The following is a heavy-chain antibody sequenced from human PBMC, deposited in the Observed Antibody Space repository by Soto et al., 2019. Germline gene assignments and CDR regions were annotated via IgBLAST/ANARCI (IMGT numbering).Heavy chain of an antibody. J-gene: IGHJ4*02. D-gene: IGHD6-13*01. CDR3: ARGGRTSSSWSNPVFDY. CDR1: GGTFSSYA. Sequence: QVQLVQSGAEVKKPGSSVKVSCKASGGTFSSYAISWVRRAPGQGLEWMGGIIPIFGTANYAQKFQGRVTIPADKSTSTAYMELSSLRSEDTAVYYCARGGRTSSSWSNPVFDYWRQGPLVTVSS. CDR2: IIPIFGTA. V-gene: IGHV1-69*06.